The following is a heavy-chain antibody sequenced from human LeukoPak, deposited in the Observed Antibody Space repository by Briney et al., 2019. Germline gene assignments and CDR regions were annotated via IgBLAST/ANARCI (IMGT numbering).Heavy chain of an antibody. CDR2: ISGSSSYI. CDR1: GFTFSNYS. Sequence: GGSLRLSCAASGFTFSNYSMNWVRQAPGKGLEWVSSISGSSSYIYYADSVKGRFTISRDNAKNSLYLQMNSLRAEDTAVYYCAREGIDYELTPSAHNDYWGQGTLVTVSS. CDR3: AREGIDYELTPSAHNDY. V-gene: IGHV3-21*01. J-gene: IGHJ4*02. D-gene: IGHD3-16*01.